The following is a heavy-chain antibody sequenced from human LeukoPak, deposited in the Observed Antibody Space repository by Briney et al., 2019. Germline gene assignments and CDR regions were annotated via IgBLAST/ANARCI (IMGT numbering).Heavy chain of an antibody. CDR2: ISSDSRHI. V-gene: IGHV3-21*04. Sequence: GGSLRLSCAASGFTFTDYSMNWVRQAPGRGLEWVSSISSDSRHIFYRDSVKGRFTISRDNAENSMYLQMNSQRAEDTAVYYCARVKRDCSGGSCYSYDYWGQGTLVTVSS. CDR3: ARVKRDCSGGSCYSYDY. CDR1: GFTFTDYS. D-gene: IGHD2-15*01. J-gene: IGHJ4*02.